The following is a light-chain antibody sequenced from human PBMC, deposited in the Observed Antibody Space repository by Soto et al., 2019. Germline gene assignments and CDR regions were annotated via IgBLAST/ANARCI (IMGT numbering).Light chain of an antibody. V-gene: IGLV2-14*01. CDR2: DVS. Sequence: HSVLTXPCSVTGSPGQAITISCTGTSSDIGAYNYVSWYQQHPGKAPKLIIYDVSNRPSGVSNRFSDSKSGNTASLTISGLQAEDEADYYCSSYTSSIFWVFGEGTK. CDR1: SSDIGAYNY. J-gene: IGLJ3*02. CDR3: SSYTSSIFWV.